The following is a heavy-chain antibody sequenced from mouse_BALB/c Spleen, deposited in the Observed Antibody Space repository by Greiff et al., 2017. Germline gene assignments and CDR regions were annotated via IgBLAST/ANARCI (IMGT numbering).Heavy chain of an antibody. CDR2: IDPETGGT. V-gene: IGHV1-15*01. CDR1: GYTFTDYE. J-gene: IGHJ2*01. Sequence: QVQLQQSGAELVRPGASVTLSCKASGYTFTDYEMHWVKQTPVHGLEWIGAIDPETGGTAYNQKFKGKATLTADKSSSTAYMELRSLTSEDSAVYYCTRWGGNYRFDYWGQGTTLTVSS. CDR3: TRWGGNYRFDY. D-gene: IGHD2-1*01.